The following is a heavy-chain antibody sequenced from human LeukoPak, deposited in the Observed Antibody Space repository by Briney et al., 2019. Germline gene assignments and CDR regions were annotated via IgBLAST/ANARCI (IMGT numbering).Heavy chain of an antibody. V-gene: IGHV4-31*03. D-gene: IGHD6-6*01. Sequence: SQTLSLTCTVSGGSISSGGYYWSWIRQHPGKGLEWIGYIYYSGSTYYNPSLKSRVTISVDTSKNQFSLKLSSVTAADTAVYYCARGEPSDIAARPIYFDYWVQGTLVTVSS. CDR3: ARGEPSDIAARPIYFDY. CDR1: GGSISSGGYY. J-gene: IGHJ4*02. CDR2: IYYSGST.